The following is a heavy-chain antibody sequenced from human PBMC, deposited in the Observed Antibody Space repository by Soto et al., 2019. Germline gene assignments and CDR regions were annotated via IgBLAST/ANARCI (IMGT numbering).Heavy chain of an antibody. CDR3: ARGLGGSYYYYSYGMDV. Sequence: SETLSLTCAVYGGSFSVYYWSWIRQPPGKGLEWIGEINHSGSTNYNPSLKSRVTISVDTSKNQFSLKLSSVTAADTAVHYCARGLGGSYYYYSYGMDVWGQGTTVTVSS. CDR2: INHSGST. CDR1: GGSFSVYY. V-gene: IGHV4-34*01. J-gene: IGHJ6*02. D-gene: IGHD1-26*01.